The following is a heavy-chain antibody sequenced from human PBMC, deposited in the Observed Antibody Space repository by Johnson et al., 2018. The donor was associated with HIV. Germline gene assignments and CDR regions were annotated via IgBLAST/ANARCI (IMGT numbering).Heavy chain of an antibody. CDR1: GFTFSSYA. CDR2: ISYDGSNK. D-gene: IGHD6-25*01. Sequence: QVQLVESGGGVVQPGRSLRLSCAASGFTFSSYAMHWVRQAPGTGLEWVAVISYDGSNKYYAASVKGRFTISRDNSKNTMYLQMNRLRAEDTAVYYCARDFIAPELGDAFDIWGQGTMVTVSS. V-gene: IGHV3-30-3*01. J-gene: IGHJ3*02. CDR3: ARDFIAPELGDAFDI.